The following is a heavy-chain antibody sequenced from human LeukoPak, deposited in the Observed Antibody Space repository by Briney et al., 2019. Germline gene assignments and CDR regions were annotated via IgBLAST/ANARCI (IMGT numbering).Heavy chain of an antibody. D-gene: IGHD6-6*01. CDR2: IYYSGST. V-gene: IGHV4-59*01. J-gene: IGHJ6*02. CDR3: AAIGWEYSTSPLPMDV. Sequence: TSETLSLTCTVSGGSISSYYWSWIRQPPGKGLEWIGYIYYSGSTNYNPSLKSRVTISVDTTKNQFSLKLSSVTAADTAVYYCAAIGWEYSTSPLPMDVWGRGTTVTVSS. CDR1: GGSISSYY.